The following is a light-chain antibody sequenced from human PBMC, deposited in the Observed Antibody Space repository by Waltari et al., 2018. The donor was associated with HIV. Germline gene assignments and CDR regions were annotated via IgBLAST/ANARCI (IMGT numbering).Light chain of an antibody. CDR3: QSFDNSLNGYV. V-gene: IGLV1-40*01. CDR2: SNS. CDR1: SSNIGSNFD. J-gene: IGLJ1*01. Sequence: QSVLTQPPSVSGAPGQRVTISCTGSSSNIGSNFDVHWYQLPPGSAPKLIIFSNSNRPSGVPDLFSASKSATSASLAISGLQPEDEAEYYCQSFDNSLNGYVFGTGTTVIVL.